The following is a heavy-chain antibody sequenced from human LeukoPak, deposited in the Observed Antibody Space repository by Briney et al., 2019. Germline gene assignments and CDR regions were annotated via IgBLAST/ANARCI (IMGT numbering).Heavy chain of an antibody. CDR2: ISSSSTI. V-gene: IGHV3-48*01. J-gene: IGHJ6*03. CDR3: ARTFLLRFLEWLPNYYMDV. D-gene: IGHD3-3*01. Sequence: PGGSLRLSCAASGFTFSSYSMNWVRQAPGKGLERVSYISSSSTIYYADSVKGRFTISRDNAKNSLYLQMNSLRAEDTAVYYCARTFLLRFLEWLPNYYMDVWGKGTTVTVSS. CDR1: GFTFSSYS.